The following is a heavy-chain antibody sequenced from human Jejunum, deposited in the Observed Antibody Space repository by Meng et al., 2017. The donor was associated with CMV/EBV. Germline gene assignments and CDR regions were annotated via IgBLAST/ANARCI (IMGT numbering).Heavy chain of an antibody. Sequence: TFNMYTLNWVRQAPGKGLEWVSSISGSSRSDYIYYADSVKGRFTISRDNTRNSLYLQMSTLRVEDTAVYYCARDYGSGTTGISDYWGQGTLVTVSS. D-gene: IGHD3-10*01. CDR1: TFNMYT. V-gene: IGHV3-21*01. CDR2: ISGSSRSDYI. CDR3: ARDYGSGTTGISDY. J-gene: IGHJ4*02.